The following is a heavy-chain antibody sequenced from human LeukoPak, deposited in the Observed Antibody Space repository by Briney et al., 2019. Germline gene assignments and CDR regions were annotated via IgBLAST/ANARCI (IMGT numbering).Heavy chain of an antibody. D-gene: IGHD2-8*01. Sequence: ASVKVSCKASGGTFSSYAISWVRQAPGQGLEWMGGIIPIFGTANYAQKFQGRVTITADESTSTAYMELSSLRSEDTAVYYCARILGFRAQKWSWFDPWGQGTLVTVSS. V-gene: IGHV1-69*13. CDR3: ARILGFRAQKWSWFDP. CDR1: GGTFSSYA. J-gene: IGHJ5*02. CDR2: IIPIFGTA.